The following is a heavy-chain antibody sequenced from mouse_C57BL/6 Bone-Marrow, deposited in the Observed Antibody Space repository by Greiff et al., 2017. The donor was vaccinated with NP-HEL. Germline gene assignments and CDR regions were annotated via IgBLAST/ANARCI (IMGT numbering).Heavy chain of an antibody. CDR3: AIADYYGKGY. V-gene: IGHV1-61*01. Sequence: QVQLQQPGAELVRPGSSVKLSCKASGYTFTSYWMDWVKQRPGQGLEWIGNIYPSDSETHYNQKFTDKATLTVDKSSTTADMQLSSLTSEESAVYYSAIADYYGKGYWGQGTTLTVSS. D-gene: IGHD1-1*01. CDR2: IYPSDSET. J-gene: IGHJ2*01. CDR1: GYTFTSYW.